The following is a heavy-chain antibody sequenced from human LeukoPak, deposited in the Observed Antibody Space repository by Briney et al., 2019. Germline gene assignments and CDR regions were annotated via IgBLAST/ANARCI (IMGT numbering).Heavy chain of an antibody. J-gene: IGHJ3*02. D-gene: IGHD3-3*01. CDR2: ISAYNGNT. Sequence: ASVKVSCKASGYTFTSYGISWVRQAPGQGLEWMGWISAYNGNTNYAQKLQGRVTMTTDTSTSTAYMELSSLRSEDTAVYYCARDAPQLRFLEWSDYAFDIWGQGTMVTVSS. CDR3: ARDAPQLRFLEWSDYAFDI. CDR1: GYTFTSYG. V-gene: IGHV1-18*01.